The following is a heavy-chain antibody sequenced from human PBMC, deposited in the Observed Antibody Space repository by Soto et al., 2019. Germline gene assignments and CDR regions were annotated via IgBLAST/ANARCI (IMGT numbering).Heavy chain of an antibody. J-gene: IGHJ4*02. CDR1: GFSFNYA. CDR2: ITGGGST. D-gene: IGHD2-21*01. V-gene: IGHV3-23*01. Sequence: PGGSLRLSCVVSGFSFNYAIILVRQAPGKGQEWVSGITGGGSTEYAASVKGRFTISRDNSKNTVHLQMNSLRAEDTAMYYCAKDAVYNDGLWLVSDWGQGTLVTVSS. CDR3: AKDAVYNDGLWLVSD.